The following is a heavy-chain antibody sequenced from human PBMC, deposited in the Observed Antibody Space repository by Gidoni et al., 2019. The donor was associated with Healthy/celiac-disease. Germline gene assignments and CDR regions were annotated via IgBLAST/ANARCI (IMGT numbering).Heavy chain of an antibody. Sequence: QVQLVESGGGVVQPGRSLILPCAASGFPFSSSAIPCVRQPPGKGLEWVAVISYDGSNKYYADSVKGRFTISRDNSKNTLYLQMNSLRAEDTAVYYCAKPGYSSSWYELIFDSGYYYYMDVWGKGTTVTVSS. CDR1: GFPFSSSA. CDR2: ISYDGSNK. V-gene: IGHV3-30*18. J-gene: IGHJ6*03. CDR3: AKPGYSSSWYELIFDSGYYYYMDV. D-gene: IGHD6-13*01.